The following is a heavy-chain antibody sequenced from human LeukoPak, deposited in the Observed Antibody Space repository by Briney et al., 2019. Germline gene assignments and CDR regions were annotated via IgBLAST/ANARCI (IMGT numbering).Heavy chain of an antibody. Sequence: GESLKISCKGSGHSFTNYWIGWVRQMPGKGLEWMGIIYPGDSNTKYSPSFQGQVTISVDKSVTTAYLQWSSLKASDTAVYYCATGRYCSGGTCYSSLDFWGQGTLVTVSS. D-gene: IGHD2-15*01. V-gene: IGHV5-51*01. J-gene: IGHJ4*02. CDR2: IYPGDSNT. CDR3: ATGRYCSGGTCYSSLDF. CDR1: GHSFTNYW.